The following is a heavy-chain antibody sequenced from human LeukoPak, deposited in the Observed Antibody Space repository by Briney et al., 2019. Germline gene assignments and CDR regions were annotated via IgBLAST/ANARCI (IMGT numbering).Heavy chain of an antibody. J-gene: IGHJ4*02. D-gene: IGHD3-10*01. V-gene: IGHV5-10-1*01. CDR2: FDPSDSYT. CDR1: EYSFTSYW. Sequence: GESLRISCKGSEYSFTSYWISWVRQMPGKGLEWMGRFDPSDSYTNYSPSFQGHVTISADKSISTAYLQWSSLKASDTAMYYCARLKWLSPYGSGSYSLYYFDYWGQGALVTVSS. CDR3: ARLKWLSPYGSGSYSLYYFDY.